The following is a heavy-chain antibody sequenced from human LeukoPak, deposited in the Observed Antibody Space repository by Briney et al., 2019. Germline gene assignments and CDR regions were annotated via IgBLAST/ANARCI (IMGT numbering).Heavy chain of an antibody. V-gene: IGHV1-2*02. Sequence: SVKVSCKASGYTFTGYYMHWVRQAPGQGLEWMGWINPNSGGTNYAQKFQGRVTMTRNTSISTAYMELSSLRSEDTAVYYCARVTYYYDSSGYSPGFDPWGQGTLVTVSS. CDR3: ARVTYYYDSSGYSPGFDP. CDR1: GYTFTGYY. D-gene: IGHD3-22*01. CDR2: INPNSGGT. J-gene: IGHJ5*02.